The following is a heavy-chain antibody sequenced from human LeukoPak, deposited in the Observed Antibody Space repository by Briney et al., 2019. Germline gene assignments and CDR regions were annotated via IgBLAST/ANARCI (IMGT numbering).Heavy chain of an antibody. V-gene: IGHV3-21*01. CDR2: ISSSSSYI. J-gene: IGHJ5*02. D-gene: IGHD3-9*01. CDR1: GFTFSSYS. CDR3: ARATIFGWFDP. Sequence: GESLRLSCAASGFTFSSYSMNWVRQAPGKGLERVSSISSSSSYIYYADSVEGRFTISRDNAKNSLYLQMNSPRAEDTAVYYCARATIFGWFDPWGQGTLVTVSS.